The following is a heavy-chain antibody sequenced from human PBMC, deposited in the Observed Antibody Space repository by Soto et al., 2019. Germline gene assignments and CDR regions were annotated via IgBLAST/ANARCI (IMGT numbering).Heavy chain of an antibody. Sequence: QVQLVQSGAEVKKPGSSVKVSCKASGGTFSSYAISWVRQSPGQGLEWMGGIIPIFCSENYAQKFLGRVTITADEATSTAYMGLSRLRSEDTAVYYFARGDIVVLPARQPMRMDVWGQGTTVTVSS. CDR2: IIPIFCSE. J-gene: IGHJ6*02. CDR1: GGTFSSYA. D-gene: IGHD2-2*01. V-gene: IGHV1-69*01. CDR3: ARGDIVVLPARQPMRMDV.